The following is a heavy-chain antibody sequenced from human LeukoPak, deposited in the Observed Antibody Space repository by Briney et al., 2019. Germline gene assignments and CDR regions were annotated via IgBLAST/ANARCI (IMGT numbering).Heavy chain of an antibody. D-gene: IGHD5-18*01. V-gene: IGHV3-23*01. CDR2: ISGSGGST. Sequence: GGSLRLSCAASGFTFSSYAIIGFRQPPGKGRGGVSAISGSGGSTYYADSVKGRFTISRDNSKNTLYLQMNSLRAEDTAVYYCAKDRGYSYGYDLGWFDPWGQGTLVTVSS. CDR3: AKDRGYSYGYDLGWFDP. CDR1: GFTFSSYA. J-gene: IGHJ5*02.